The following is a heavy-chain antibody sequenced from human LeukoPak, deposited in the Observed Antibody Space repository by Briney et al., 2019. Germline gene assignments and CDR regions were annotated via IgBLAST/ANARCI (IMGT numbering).Heavy chain of an antibody. V-gene: IGHV4-39*07. Sequence: SETLSLACTVSGGSISSSSYYWGWIRQPPGKGLEWIGSIYYTGSTYYNPSLKSRVTISADTAKNQFSLKLSSVTAADTALYYCARDRSGGFDYWGQGTLVTVSS. CDR3: ARDRSGGFDY. D-gene: IGHD2-15*01. J-gene: IGHJ4*02. CDR2: IYYTGST. CDR1: GGSISSSSYY.